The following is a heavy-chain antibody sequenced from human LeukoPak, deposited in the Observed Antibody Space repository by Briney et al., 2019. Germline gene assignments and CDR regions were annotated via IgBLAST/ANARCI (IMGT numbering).Heavy chain of an antibody. V-gene: IGHV4-59*08. J-gene: IGHJ4*02. CDR2: VFYSGST. D-gene: IGHD3-10*01. Sequence: SRTLSLTCTVSGGSISSHYWSWIRQPPGKGLEWIGYVFYSGSTNYNPSLKSRVSISVDTSKKQLSLKLSSVTAADTAVYYCARHVKNGMVRVYYFDYWGQGTLVTVSS. CDR3: ARHVKNGMVRVYYFDY. CDR1: GGSISSHY.